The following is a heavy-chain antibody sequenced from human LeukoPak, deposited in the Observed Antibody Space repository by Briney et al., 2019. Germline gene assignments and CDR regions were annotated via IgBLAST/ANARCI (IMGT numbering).Heavy chain of an antibody. Sequence: SETLSLTCTVSGYSISSGYYWGWIRQPPGKGLEWIGSIYHSGSTYYNPSLKSRVTISVDTSKNRFSLKLTSVTAADTAVYYCARAGGDTAMVLDYWGQGTLVTVSS. CDR2: IYHSGST. V-gene: IGHV4-38-2*02. CDR1: GYSISSGYY. CDR3: ARAGGDTAMVLDY. J-gene: IGHJ4*02. D-gene: IGHD5-18*01.